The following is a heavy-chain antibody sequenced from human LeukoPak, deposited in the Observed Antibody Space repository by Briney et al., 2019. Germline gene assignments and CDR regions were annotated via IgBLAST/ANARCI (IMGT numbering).Heavy chain of an antibody. D-gene: IGHD2-15*01. V-gene: IGHV3-30*03. CDR1: GFTFSNYG. Sequence: GGSLRLSCAASGFTFSNYGMHWVRQAPGKGLEWVALISYDGSNEYYADSVKGRFTISRDNSKNTLYLQMNSLSADDTAVYYCARNLAYCSAGRCYLDSWGQGTLVTVSS. J-gene: IGHJ4*02. CDR3: ARNLAYCSAGRCYLDS. CDR2: ISYDGSNE.